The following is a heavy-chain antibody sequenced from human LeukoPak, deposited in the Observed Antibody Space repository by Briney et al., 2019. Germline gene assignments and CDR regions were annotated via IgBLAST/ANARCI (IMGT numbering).Heavy chain of an antibody. Sequence: GGSLRLSCAASGFTFSSYAMHWVRQAPGKGLEWVAVISYDGSNKYYADSVKGRFTISRDNSKNTLYLQMNSLRAEDTAVYYCARDGAIVVVPAAINSYYGMDVWGQGTTVTVSS. CDR1: GFTFSSYA. D-gene: IGHD2-2*01. J-gene: IGHJ6*02. V-gene: IGHV3-30-3*01. CDR2: ISYDGSNK. CDR3: ARDGAIVVVPAAINSYYGMDV.